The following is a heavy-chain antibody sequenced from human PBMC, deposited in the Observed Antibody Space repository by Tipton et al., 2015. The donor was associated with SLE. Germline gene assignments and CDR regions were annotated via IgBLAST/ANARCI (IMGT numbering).Heavy chain of an antibody. Sequence: TLSLTCAVYGGSFSGYYWSWIRQPPGKGLEWIGEINHSGSTNYNPSLKSRVTISVDTSKNQFSLKLSSVTAADTAVYYCARGWCSGGSYYWALRFYFDYWGQGTLVTVSS. CDR3: ARGWCSGGSYYWALRFYFDY. CDR1: GGSFSGYY. CDR2: INHSGST. J-gene: IGHJ4*02. V-gene: IGHV4-34*01. D-gene: IGHD2-15*01.